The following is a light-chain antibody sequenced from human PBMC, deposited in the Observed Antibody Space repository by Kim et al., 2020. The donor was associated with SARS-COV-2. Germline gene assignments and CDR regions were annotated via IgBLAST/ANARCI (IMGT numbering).Light chain of an antibody. Sequence: PGERATLSCRASQSVSASSLAWFQQKPGQAPRLLIYGPSDRATGTPDRFSGSGSGTDFTLTITRLEAEDSAMYYCQQYGGSPPAYSFGQGTKLEI. J-gene: IGKJ2*03. CDR2: GPS. V-gene: IGKV3-20*01. CDR1: QSVSASS. CDR3: QQYGGSPPAYS.